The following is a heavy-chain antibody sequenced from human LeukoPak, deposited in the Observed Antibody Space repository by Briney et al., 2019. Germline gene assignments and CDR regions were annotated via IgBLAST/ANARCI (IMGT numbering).Heavy chain of an antibody. Sequence: ASVNVSCKASGYTFTGYYMHWVRQAPGQGLEWMGWINPNSGGTNYAQKFQGRVTMTRDTSISTAYMELSRLRSDDTAVYYCARAARDSFDAQFRLDYWGQGTLVTVSS. J-gene: IGHJ4*02. CDR2: INPNSGGT. V-gene: IGHV1-2*02. CDR3: ARAARDSFDAQFRLDY. D-gene: IGHD3-16*01. CDR1: GYTFTGYY.